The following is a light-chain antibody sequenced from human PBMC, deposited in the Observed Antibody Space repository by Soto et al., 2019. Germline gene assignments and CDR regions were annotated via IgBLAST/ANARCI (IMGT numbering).Light chain of an antibody. V-gene: IGKV1-39*01. CDR1: QSISTY. Sequence: DIQMTHSPSSLSASVGDRVTITCRASQSISTYLNWYQQKPGKAPNLLIYTASTLQTGVPSRFTCSGSGTDFTITVTNMQPEDFATYYCQQSHRTPYTFGQGTKVEIK. CDR3: QQSHRTPYT. J-gene: IGKJ2*01. CDR2: TAS.